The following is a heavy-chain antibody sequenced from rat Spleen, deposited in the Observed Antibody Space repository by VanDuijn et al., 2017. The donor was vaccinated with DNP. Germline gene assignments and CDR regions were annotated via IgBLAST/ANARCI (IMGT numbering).Heavy chain of an antibody. CDR1: GYSITSNY. D-gene: IGHD1-9*01. CDR2: ISYSGST. J-gene: IGHJ4*01. V-gene: IGHV3-1*01. CDR3: ARSGTYYGYNSVGYYVMDA. Sequence: EVQLQESGPGLVKPSQSLSLTCSVTGYSITSNYWGWIRKFPGNKMEWMGYISYSGSTGYNPFLKSRISITRDTSKNQFFLQLNSVTTEDIATYYCARSGTYYGYNSVGYYVMDAWGQGASVTVSS.